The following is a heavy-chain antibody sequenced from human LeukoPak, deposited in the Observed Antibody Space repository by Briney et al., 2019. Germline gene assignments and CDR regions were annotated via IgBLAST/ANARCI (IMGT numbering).Heavy chain of an antibody. V-gene: IGHV1-69*01. CDR3: ARGAPETYYPVAYFDY. CDR1: GGTFSSYA. J-gene: IGHJ4*02. CDR2: IIPIFGTA. Sequence: GASVKVSCKASGGTFSSYAISWVRQAPGQGLEWMGGIIPIFGTANYAQKFQGRVTITADESTSTAYMELSSLRSEDTAVYYCARGAPETYYPVAYFDYWGQGTLVTVSS. D-gene: IGHD3-10*01.